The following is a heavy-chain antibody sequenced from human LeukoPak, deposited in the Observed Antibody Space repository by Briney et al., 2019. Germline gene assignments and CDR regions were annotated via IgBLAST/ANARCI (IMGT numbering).Heavy chain of an antibody. CDR1: GXTFSSYA. CDR2: ISGSGGST. J-gene: IGHJ4*02. D-gene: IGHD3-10*01. CDR3: ASGSYQGLLDY. Sequence: PGGSXXLSCAXSGXTFSSYAMSWVRQAPGKGLEWVSAISGSGGSTYYADSVKGRFTISRDNSKNTLYLQMNSLRAEDTAVYYCASGSYQGLLDYGGQGTLVTLSA. V-gene: IGHV3-23*01.